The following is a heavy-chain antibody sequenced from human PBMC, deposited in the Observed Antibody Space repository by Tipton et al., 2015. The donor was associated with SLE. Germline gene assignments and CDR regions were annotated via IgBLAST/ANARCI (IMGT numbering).Heavy chain of an antibody. CDR1: GGSISSPY. D-gene: IGHD6-13*01. CDR3: ARSPAAGSDAFDI. J-gene: IGHJ3*02. V-gene: IGHV4-59*11. Sequence: TLSLTCTVSGGSISSPYWSWIRHPPGKGREWIGYIYYSGSTNYNPSLKSRVTISVDTSKNQFSLKLSSVTAADTAVYYCARSPAAGSDAFDIWGQGTMVTVSS. CDR2: IYYSGST.